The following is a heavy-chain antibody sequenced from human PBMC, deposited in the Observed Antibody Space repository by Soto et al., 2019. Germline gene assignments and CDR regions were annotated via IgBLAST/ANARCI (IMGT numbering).Heavy chain of an antibody. CDR2: ITSGSTST. V-gene: IGHV3-11*05. CDR3: AREYYYTMDV. Sequence: QVQLVESGGGLVKPGGSLSLSCEASGFTFSTYYMSWIRQAPGKGLEWVSTITSGSTSTAYADSVKGRFTISRDDAKNSLYLQMNSLRAEDTALYYCAREYYYTMDVWGQGTTGTVSS. J-gene: IGHJ6*02. CDR1: GFTFSTYY.